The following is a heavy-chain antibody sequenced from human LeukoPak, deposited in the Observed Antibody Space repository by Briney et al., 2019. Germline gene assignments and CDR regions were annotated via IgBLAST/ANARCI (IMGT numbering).Heavy chain of an antibody. Sequence: SVKVSCKASGGTFSSYAISWVRQAPGQGLEWMGRIIPILGIANYAQKFQGRVTITADKSTSTAYMELSSLRSEDTAVYYCARDPKKTGIVATEGNDYWGQGTLVTVSS. CDR1: GGTFSSYA. CDR2: IIPILGIA. D-gene: IGHD5-12*01. CDR3: ARDPKKTGIVATEGNDY. V-gene: IGHV1-69*04. J-gene: IGHJ4*02.